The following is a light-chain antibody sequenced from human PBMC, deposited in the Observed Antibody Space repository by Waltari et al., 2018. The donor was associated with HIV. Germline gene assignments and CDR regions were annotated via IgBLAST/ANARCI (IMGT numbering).Light chain of an antibody. CDR3: CSYAGSSTVV. CDR1: SNDVGSYNL. J-gene: IGLJ2*01. V-gene: IGLV2-23*02. Sequence: QSALTQPASVPGSPGQSITVSFPGTSNDVGSYNLVSWYQQHPGKAPKLMIYEVSKRPSGVSNRFSGSKSGNTASLTISGLQAEDEADYYCCSYAGSSTVVFGGGTKLTVL. CDR2: EVS.